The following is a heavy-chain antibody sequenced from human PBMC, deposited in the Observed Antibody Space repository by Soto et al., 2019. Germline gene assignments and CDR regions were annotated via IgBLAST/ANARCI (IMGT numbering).Heavy chain of an antibody. D-gene: IGHD1-7*01. Sequence: GASVKVSCKASGYTFTSYGISWVRQAPGQGLEWMGWISAYNGNTNYAQKLQGRVTMTTDTSTSTAYMELRSLRSDDTAVYYCAGDNWNYVPYCYYGMDVWGQGTTVTVSS. CDR2: ISAYNGNT. V-gene: IGHV1-18*04. CDR1: GYTFTSYG. J-gene: IGHJ6*02. CDR3: AGDNWNYVPYCYYGMDV.